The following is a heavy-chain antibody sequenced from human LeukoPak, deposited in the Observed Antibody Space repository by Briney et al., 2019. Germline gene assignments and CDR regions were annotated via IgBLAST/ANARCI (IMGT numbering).Heavy chain of an antibody. CDR1: GFTFATSA. V-gene: IGHV3-23*01. CDR3: AKVEGYSYEYFYYYMDV. J-gene: IGHJ6*03. D-gene: IGHD5-18*01. CDR2: ISGGGTTT. Sequence: QPGGSLRLSCGASGFTFATSAMNWVRQGPGRGLEWVSGISGGGTTTFYAESVTGRFTISRDNSKNTLYLQMNSLRAEDTAVYYCAKVEGYSYEYFYYYMDVWGKGTTVTVSS.